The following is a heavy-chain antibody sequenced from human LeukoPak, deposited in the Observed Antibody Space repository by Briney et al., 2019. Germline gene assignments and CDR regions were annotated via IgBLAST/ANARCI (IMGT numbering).Heavy chain of an antibody. D-gene: IGHD3-22*01. CDR2: ISTSSSYI. Sequence: GGSLRLSCAAPGFTFRSYNMNWVRQAPGKGLEWVSSISTSSSYIYYADSVKGRFTISRDNAKKSLYLQMNSLRAGDTAVYYCARDGGDYYDSSGYPFHHWGQGTLVTVSS. CDR1: GFTFRSYN. V-gene: IGHV3-21*01. J-gene: IGHJ1*01. CDR3: ARDGGDYYDSSGYPFHH.